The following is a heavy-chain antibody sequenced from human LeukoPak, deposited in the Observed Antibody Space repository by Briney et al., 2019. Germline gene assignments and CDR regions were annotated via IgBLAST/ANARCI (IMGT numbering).Heavy chain of an antibody. D-gene: IGHD3/OR15-3a*01. J-gene: IGHJ4*02. CDR1: GDFITAYY. CDR3: ARQTGSGLFILP. V-gene: IGHV4-59*01. CDR2: IYYSGST. Sequence: SETLSLTCTVSGDFITAYYWSWIRQPPGKGLEWIGYIYYSGSTYYNPSLKSRVTISVDTSKNQVSLKLSSVTAADTAVYYCARQTGSGLFILPGGQGTLVTVSS.